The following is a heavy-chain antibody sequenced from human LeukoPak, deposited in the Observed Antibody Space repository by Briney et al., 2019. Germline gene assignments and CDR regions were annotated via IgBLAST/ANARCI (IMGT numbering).Heavy chain of an antibody. CDR3: ARATYFYGGSAGFDP. CDR2: IYYSGST. CDR1: GGSISSSNYY. D-gene: IGHD4-23*01. V-gene: IGHV4-39*01. J-gene: IGHJ5*02. Sequence: SETLSLTCTVSGGSISSSNYYWGWIRQPPGKGLEWIGSIYYSGSTYYNPSLKSRVTISVDTSKTQFSLKLSSVTAADTAVYYCARATYFYGGSAGFDPWGQGTLVTVSS.